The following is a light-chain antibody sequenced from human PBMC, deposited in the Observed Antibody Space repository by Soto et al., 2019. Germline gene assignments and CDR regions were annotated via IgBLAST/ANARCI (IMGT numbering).Light chain of an antibody. V-gene: IGKV3-15*01. CDR3: QQYGSSPKT. CDR1: QDVLTN. CDR2: RAS. Sequence: EIVMTQSPATLSVSPGERATLSCRASQDVLTNLAWYQQKPGQSPRLLIYRASTRATGVPARFSGSGSGTEFTLTISSLQSEDFAVYYCQQYGSSPKTFGQGTKVEI. J-gene: IGKJ1*01.